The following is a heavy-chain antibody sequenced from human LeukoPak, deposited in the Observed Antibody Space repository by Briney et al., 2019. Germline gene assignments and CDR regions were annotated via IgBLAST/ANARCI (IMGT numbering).Heavy chain of an antibody. CDR2: IYPSGRT. D-gene: IGHD2-15*01. CDR1: GGFISSVDYY. J-gene: IGHJ4*02. V-gene: IGHV4-30-4*01. Sequence: SETLSLTCSVSGGFISSVDYYWSWIRQPPGKGLEWIGYIYPSGRTYYNPSLTSRVTISVDTSENQFSLKLTSVTTADTAVYYCARGIGYCRSANCYGSGDYWGQGTLVTVSS. CDR3: ARGIGYCRSANCYGSGDY.